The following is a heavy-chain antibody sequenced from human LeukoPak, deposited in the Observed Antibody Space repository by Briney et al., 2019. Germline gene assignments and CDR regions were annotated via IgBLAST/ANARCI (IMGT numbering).Heavy chain of an antibody. CDR1: GFTFSNAW. J-gene: IGHJ4*02. Sequence: GGSLRLSCAASGFTFSNAWMSWVRHAPGKGLEWVGRIKSKTDGGTTDYAEPVKGRFTISRDDSKKTLYLQMNSLKTEDTALYYCAAVSVDYGDSSFDFWGQGTLVTVSS. CDR3: AAVSVDYGDSSFDF. CDR2: IKSKTDGGTT. D-gene: IGHD4-17*01. V-gene: IGHV3-15*01.